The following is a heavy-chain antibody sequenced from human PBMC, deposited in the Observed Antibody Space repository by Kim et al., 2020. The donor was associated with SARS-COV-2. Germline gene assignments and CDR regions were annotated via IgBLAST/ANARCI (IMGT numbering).Heavy chain of an antibody. CDR1: GGSFSGYY. D-gene: IGHD4-17*01. J-gene: IGHJ3*02. Sequence: SETLSLTCAVYGGSFSGYYWSWIRQPPGKGLEWIGEINHSGSTNYNPSLKSRVTISVDTSKNQFSLKLSSVTAADTAVYYCARGLTTVVTLSRAFDIWGQGTTVTVSS. CDR2: INHSGST. V-gene: IGHV4-34*01. CDR3: ARGLTTVVTLSRAFDI.